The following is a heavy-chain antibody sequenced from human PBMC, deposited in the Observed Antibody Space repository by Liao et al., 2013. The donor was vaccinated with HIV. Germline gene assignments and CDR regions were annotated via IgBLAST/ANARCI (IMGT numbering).Heavy chain of an antibody. CDR3: ARDVLRQLVPDY. V-gene: IGHV4-4*08. CDR2: IYTSGST. Sequence: QVQLQESGPRLLKPSQPLSLTCTVTGDSISGHYWSWIRQPPGKGLEWIGYIYTSGSTNYNPSLKSRVTMSVDTSKNQFSLKLSSVTAADTAVYYCARDVLRQLVPDYWGQGTLVTVSS. CDR1: GDSISGHY. D-gene: IGHD6-13*01. J-gene: IGHJ4*02.